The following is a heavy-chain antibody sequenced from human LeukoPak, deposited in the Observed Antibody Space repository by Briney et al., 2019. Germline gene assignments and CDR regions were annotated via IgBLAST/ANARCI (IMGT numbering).Heavy chain of an antibody. Sequence: QSGGSLRLSCAASGFTFSSYEMNWVRQAPGKGLEWVSYISSSGSTIYYADSVKGRFTISRDNAKNSLYLQMNSLRAEDTAVYYCALAATYYYYGMYVWGKGTTVTVSS. CDR3: ALAATYYYYGMYV. V-gene: IGHV3-48*03. CDR2: ISSSGSTI. CDR1: GFTFSSYE. J-gene: IGHJ6*04. D-gene: IGHD2-15*01.